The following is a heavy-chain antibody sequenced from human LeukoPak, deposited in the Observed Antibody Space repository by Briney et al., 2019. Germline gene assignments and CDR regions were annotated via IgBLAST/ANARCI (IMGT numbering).Heavy chain of an antibody. Sequence: GGSLRLSCAASGFTFSSYAMHWVRQAPGKGLEWVAVISYDGSNKYYADSVKGRFTISRDNSKNTLYLQMNSLKVEDSAVYYCTTSPAPGVDYWGQGTLVTVSS. CDR3: TTSPAPGVDY. J-gene: IGHJ4*02. CDR1: GFTFSSYA. V-gene: IGHV3-30-3*01. D-gene: IGHD3-10*01. CDR2: ISYDGSNK.